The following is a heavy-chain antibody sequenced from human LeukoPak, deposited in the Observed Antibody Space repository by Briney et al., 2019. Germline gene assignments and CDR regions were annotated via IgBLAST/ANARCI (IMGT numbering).Heavy chain of an antibody. CDR1: GFTFTSYA. V-gene: IGHV3-23*01. Sequence: GGSLRLSCAASGFTFTSYAMGWVRQAPGKGLEWVSTISSTSDNTYYADSVKGRFTVSRDNSKNTLFLQMNSLRAEDTAVYYCARDGRREPYGMDVWGQGTTVTVSS. CDR2: ISSTSDNT. CDR3: ARDGRREPYGMDV. J-gene: IGHJ6*02. D-gene: IGHD1-26*01.